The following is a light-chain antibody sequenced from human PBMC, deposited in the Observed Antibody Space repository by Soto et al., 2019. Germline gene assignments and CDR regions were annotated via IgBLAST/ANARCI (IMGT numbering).Light chain of an antibody. CDR2: GAS. Sequence: EIVLTQSPGTLSLSPGERATLSCRASQSVSSSYLAWYQQKQGQAHRHPIHGASSRSTGIPDRFSGSGSGTDFTLTISRLEPEDFAVYYCQQYGSSPRTFGQGTKLEIK. CDR3: QQYGSSPRT. V-gene: IGKV3-20*01. CDR1: QSVSSSY. J-gene: IGKJ2*01.